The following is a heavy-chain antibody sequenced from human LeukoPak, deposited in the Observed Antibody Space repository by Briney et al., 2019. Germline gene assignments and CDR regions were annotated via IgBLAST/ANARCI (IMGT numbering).Heavy chain of an antibody. D-gene: IGHD3-3*01. Sequence: ASVKVSCKASGYTFTGYYMHWVRQAPGQGLGWMGWINPNSGGTNYAQKFQGRVTMTRDTSISTAYMELSRLRSDDTAVYYCARERMYYDFWSGYYRPGRDAFDIWGQGTMVTVSS. CDR3: ARERMYYDFWSGYYRPGRDAFDI. CDR1: GYTFTGYY. CDR2: INPNSGGT. J-gene: IGHJ3*02. V-gene: IGHV1-2*02.